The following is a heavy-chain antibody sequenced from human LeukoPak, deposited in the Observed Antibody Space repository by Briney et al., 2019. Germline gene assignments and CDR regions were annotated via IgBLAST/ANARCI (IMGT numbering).Heavy chain of an antibody. CDR1: GYSISSGYY. D-gene: IGHD2-21*02. V-gene: IGHV4-38-2*02. J-gene: IGHJ4*02. CDR3: ARVKGVVTAILDY. CDR2: IYHSGCT. Sequence: SETLSLTCTVSGYSISSGYYWGWIRQPPGRGLEWIGRIYHSGCTYYNPSLKSRVTISVDTSKNQFSLKLISVTAADTAVYYCARVKGVVTAILDYWGQGTLVTVSS.